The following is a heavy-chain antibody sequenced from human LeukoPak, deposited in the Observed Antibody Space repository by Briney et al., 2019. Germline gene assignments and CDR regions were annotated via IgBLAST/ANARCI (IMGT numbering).Heavy chain of an antibody. J-gene: IGHJ3*02. CDR1: GFSFTGYW. D-gene: IGHD3-22*01. Sequence: GESLRISCKTSGFSFTGYWIGWVRQMPEKGLEWMGIIYPGDSDSKYSPSFQGLVTFSADKSISTAYLQWSSLRASDTATYYCARLRGDSSGYDALEIWGQGTMVTVSS. CDR2: IYPGDSDS. CDR3: ARLRGDSSGYDALEI. V-gene: IGHV5-51*01.